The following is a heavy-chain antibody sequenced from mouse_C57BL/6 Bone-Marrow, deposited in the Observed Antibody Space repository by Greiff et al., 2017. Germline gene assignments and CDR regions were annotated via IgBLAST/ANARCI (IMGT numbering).Heavy chain of an antibody. CDR1: GFTFSSYG. CDR3: ARHPYRGYFDY. CDR2: ISSGGSYT. D-gene: IGHD2-10*01. V-gene: IGHV5-6*01. Sequence: EVQLVESGGDLVKPGGSLKLSCAASGFTFSSYGMSWVRQTPDKRLEWVATISSGGSYTYYPDSVKGRFTISRDNAKNTLYLQMSSLTSEDTAMYYCARHPYRGYFDYWGQGTTLTVSS. J-gene: IGHJ2*01.